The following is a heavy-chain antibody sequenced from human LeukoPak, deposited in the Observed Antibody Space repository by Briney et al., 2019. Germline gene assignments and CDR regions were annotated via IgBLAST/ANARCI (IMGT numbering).Heavy chain of an antibody. V-gene: IGHV1-69*05. CDR2: IIPIFGTA. CDR1: GGTFSSYA. D-gene: IGHD2-15*01. Sequence: SVKVSCKASGGTFSSYAISWVRQAPGQGLEWMAGIIPIFGTANSAQKLQGRVTITTDESTSTAYMELSSLKSGDTAVYYCARAVGAWYYYYYMDLWGKGTTVSVSS. J-gene: IGHJ6*03. CDR3: ARAVGAWYYYYYMDL.